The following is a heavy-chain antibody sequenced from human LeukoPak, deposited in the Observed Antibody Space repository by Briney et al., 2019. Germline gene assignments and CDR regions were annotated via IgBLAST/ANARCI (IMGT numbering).Heavy chain of an antibody. D-gene: IGHD3-16*02. CDR1: GYTFTSYG. CDR3: ARIYRGPDY. J-gene: IGHJ4*02. Sequence: ASVKVSCKASGYTFTSYGISWVRQAPGQGLEWMGWISAYNGNTNYAQKFQGRVTMTRDTSISTAYMDLTRLTSDDTAVYYCARIYRGPDYWGRGTLVTVSS. CDR2: ISAYNGNT. V-gene: IGHV1-18*01.